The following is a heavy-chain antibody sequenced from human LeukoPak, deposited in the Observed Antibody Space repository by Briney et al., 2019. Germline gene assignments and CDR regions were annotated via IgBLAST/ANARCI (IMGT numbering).Heavy chain of an antibody. CDR1: GFTFNKFA. V-gene: IGHV3-23*01. CDR2: IIENGGET. CDR3: AKDGAAIPPWFDP. Sequence: GSLRLSCAASGFTFNKFAISWVRQAPGKGVELVSGIIENGGETYYADSVRGRFTISRDNSKNTLYLQMNSLRAEDTAVYYCAKDGAAIPPWFDPWGQGTLVTVSS. J-gene: IGHJ5*02. D-gene: IGHD2-21*02.